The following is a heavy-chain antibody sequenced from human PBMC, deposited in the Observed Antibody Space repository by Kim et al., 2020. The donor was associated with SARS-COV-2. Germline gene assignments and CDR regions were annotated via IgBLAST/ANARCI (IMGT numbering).Heavy chain of an antibody. CDR3: ARDNFYSGTVYYYYGMDV. Sequence: KCRFTITRDNAKNSLYLQMNSLRAEDTAVYYCARDNFYSGTVYYYYGMDVWGQGTTVTVSS. D-gene: IGHD1-26*01. V-gene: IGHV3-48*03. J-gene: IGHJ6*02.